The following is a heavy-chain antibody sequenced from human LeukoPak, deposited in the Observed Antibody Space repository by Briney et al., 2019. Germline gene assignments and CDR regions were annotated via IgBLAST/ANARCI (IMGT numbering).Heavy chain of an antibody. Sequence: PGGSLRLSCAASGFTFSRYGIHWVRQAPGKGLEWVAFIRYDGSNEYYADSVNGRFTISRDNSKNTLYLQINSLRAEDTAVYYCAKDQGTYGPYYFDYWGQGTLVTVSS. CDR2: IRYDGSNE. CDR3: AKDQGTYGPYYFDY. D-gene: IGHD3-10*01. V-gene: IGHV3-30*02. CDR1: GFTFSRYG. J-gene: IGHJ4*02.